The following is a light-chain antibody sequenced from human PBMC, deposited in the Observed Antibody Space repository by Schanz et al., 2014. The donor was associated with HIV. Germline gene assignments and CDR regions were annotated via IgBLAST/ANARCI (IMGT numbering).Light chain of an antibody. CDR3: GTWDDSLNGWV. V-gene: IGLV1-44*01. J-gene: IGLJ3*02. Sequence: QSVLTQPPSASGTPGQSVTVSCSGSTSNIGSNTVDWFQQLPGTAPKLLIYNTNVRPSGVPDRFSGSKSGTSASLAISGLQSEDEADYYCGTWDDSLNGWVFGGETKLTVL. CDR1: TSNIGSNT. CDR2: NTN.